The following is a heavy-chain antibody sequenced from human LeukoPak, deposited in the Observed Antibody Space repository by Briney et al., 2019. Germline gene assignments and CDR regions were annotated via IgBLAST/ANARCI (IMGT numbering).Heavy chain of an antibody. J-gene: IGHJ3*02. CDR1: GFTVSGNS. CDR3: ARQSLPTGDYSGYDFDAFDI. Sequence: QAGGSLRLSCVVSGFTVSGNSLTWVRQAPGRGLEWVSLIHNDGTAIYRDSVKGRFTLSRDISKNMVSLQMSSLKVEDTAVYYCARQSLPTGDYSGYDFDAFDIWGQGTAVTVSS. D-gene: IGHD5-12*01. CDR2: IHNDGTA. V-gene: IGHV3-53*01.